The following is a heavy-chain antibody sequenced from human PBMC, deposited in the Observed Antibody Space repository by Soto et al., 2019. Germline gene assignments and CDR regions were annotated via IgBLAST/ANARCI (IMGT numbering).Heavy chain of an antibody. CDR2: IGGSTGST. CDR1: GFTFSNYA. CDR3: AKEYYDFASAYTGVYFDS. D-gene: IGHD3-3*01. V-gene: IGHV3-23*01. Sequence: EVQLLESGGGLVQPGGSLRRSCAASGFTFSNYAMSWVRQAPGKGLEWVSSIGGSTGSTYYADSVNGRFAISRDNSESTLYLHMSSLRPEDTAVYSCAKEYYDFASAYTGVYFDSWGQGVLVTVSS. J-gene: IGHJ4*02.